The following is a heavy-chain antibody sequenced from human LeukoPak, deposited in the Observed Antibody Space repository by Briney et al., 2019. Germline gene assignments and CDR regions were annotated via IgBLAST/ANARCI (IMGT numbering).Heavy chain of an antibody. J-gene: IGHJ4*02. CDR2: IRYDGTNK. V-gene: IGHV3-30*02. CDR3: AKDXXXXXXTAISXXDY. Sequence: GGSLRLSCAASGFTFSTYGMHWVRQAPGKGLEWVAFIRYDGTNKYYADSVKGRFTISRDNSKNTLYLQMNSLRGEDTAVYFCAKDXXXXXXTAISXXDYXGQGXLVT. CDR1: GFTFSTYG.